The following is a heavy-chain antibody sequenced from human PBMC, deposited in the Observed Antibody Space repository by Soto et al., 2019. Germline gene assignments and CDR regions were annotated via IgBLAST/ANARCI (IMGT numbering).Heavy chain of an antibody. CDR3: AREGGRIVGATFYYYYGMDV. CDR1: GFTFSSYW. CDR2: IKQDGSEK. V-gene: IGHV3-7*01. J-gene: IGHJ6*02. D-gene: IGHD1-26*01. Sequence: GGSLRLSCAASGFTFSSYWMSWVRQAPGKGLEWVANIKQDGSEKYYVDSVKGRFTISRDNAKNSLYLQMNSLRAEDTAVYYCAREGGRIVGATFYYYYGMDVWGQGTTVTVSS.